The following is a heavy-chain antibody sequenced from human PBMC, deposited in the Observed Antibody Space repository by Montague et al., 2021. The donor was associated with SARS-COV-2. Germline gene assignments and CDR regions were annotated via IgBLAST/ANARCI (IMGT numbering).Heavy chain of an antibody. CDR2: ISGYNGNT. D-gene: IGHD3-10*01. Sequence: SVTVSCKASGYTFTSYGISWVRQAPGQELEWMGWISGYNGNTKNAQKFQDRVTMATDTSTSTAYMELRSLRSDDTAVYYCARDPTYYYGSGTSNPFDMWGQGTMVTVSS. J-gene: IGHJ3*02. CDR3: ARDPTYYYGSGTSNPFDM. CDR1: GYTFTSYG. V-gene: IGHV1-18*04.